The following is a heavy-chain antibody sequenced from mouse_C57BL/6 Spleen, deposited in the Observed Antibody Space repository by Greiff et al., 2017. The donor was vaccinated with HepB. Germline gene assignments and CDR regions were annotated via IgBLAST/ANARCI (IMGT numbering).Heavy chain of an antibody. Sequence: LVESGAELARPGASVKLSCKASGYTFTSYGISWVKQSTGQGLEWIGEIYPRSGNTYYNEKFKGKATLTADKSSSTAYMELRSLTSEDSAVYFWARTDYDDGYSLDYWGKGTTLTVSS. D-gene: IGHD2-4*01. CDR3: ARTDYDDGYSLDY. J-gene: IGHJ2*01. CDR1: GYTFTSYG. CDR2: IYPRSGNT. V-gene: IGHV1-81*01.